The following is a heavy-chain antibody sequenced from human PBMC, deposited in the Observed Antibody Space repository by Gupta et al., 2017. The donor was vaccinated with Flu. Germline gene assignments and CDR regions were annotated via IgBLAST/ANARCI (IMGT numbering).Heavy chain of an antibody. Sequence: AQKFQGRVTITADESTSTAYMELSSLRSEDTAVYYCARGAEYQPYYYYYGMDVWGQGTTVTVSS. CDR3: ARGAEYQPYYYYYGMDV. D-gene: IGHD2-2*01. V-gene: IGHV1-69*01. J-gene: IGHJ6*02.